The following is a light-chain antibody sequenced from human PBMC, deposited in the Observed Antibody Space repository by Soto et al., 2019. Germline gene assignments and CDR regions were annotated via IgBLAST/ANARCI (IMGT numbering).Light chain of an antibody. CDR3: QQRSDWPLT. V-gene: IGKV3-11*01. J-gene: IGKJ4*01. CDR2: DAS. Sequence: EIVLPQSPTTLSLSPGERATLSCRASQSVSSYFAWYQQKPGQAPRLLIYDASTRAAGIPARFSGSGSGSDFTLTISSLEPEDFAVYYCQQRSDWPLTFGGGTKVEIK. CDR1: QSVSSY.